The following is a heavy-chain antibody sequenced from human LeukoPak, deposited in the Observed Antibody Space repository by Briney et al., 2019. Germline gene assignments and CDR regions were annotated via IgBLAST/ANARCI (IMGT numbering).Heavy chain of an antibody. Sequence: LVASVKVSCKASGYTFTGYYMHWVRQAPGQGLEWMGWINPNSGGTNYAQKFQGRVTMTRDTSISTAYMELSRLRSDDTAVYYCARDWRWLQFYFDYWGQGTLVTVSP. V-gene: IGHV1-2*03. CDR2: INPNSGGT. CDR3: ARDWRWLQFYFDY. J-gene: IGHJ4*02. D-gene: IGHD5-24*01. CDR1: GYTFTGYY.